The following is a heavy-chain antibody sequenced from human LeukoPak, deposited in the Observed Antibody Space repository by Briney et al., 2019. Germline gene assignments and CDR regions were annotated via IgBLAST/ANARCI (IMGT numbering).Heavy chain of an antibody. CDR1: GGFISSGSYY. Sequence: SQTLSLTCTVSGGFISSGSYYWSWIRQPAGKGLEWIGRIYTSGSTNYNPSLKSRVTISVDTSKNQFSLKLSSVTAADTAVYYCARGRITIFGVVTAALGIWGQGTMVTVSS. CDR3: ARGRITIFGVVTAALGI. D-gene: IGHD3-3*01. CDR2: IYTSGST. V-gene: IGHV4-61*02. J-gene: IGHJ3*02.